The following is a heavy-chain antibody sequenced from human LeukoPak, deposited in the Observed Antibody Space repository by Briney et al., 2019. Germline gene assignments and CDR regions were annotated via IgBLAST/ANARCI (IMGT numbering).Heavy chain of an antibody. Sequence: SETLSLTCTVSGGSISSYYWSWIRQPPGKGLEWIGYIYTSGSTNYNPSLKSRVTISVDTSKNQFSLKLCSVTAADTAVYYCAGWGYCSSTSCYTLGTAWEISNSYNWFDPWGQGTLVTVSS. CDR1: GGSISSYY. V-gene: IGHV4-4*09. CDR2: IYTSGST. D-gene: IGHD2-2*02. J-gene: IGHJ5*02. CDR3: AGWGYCSSTSCYTLGTAWEISNSYNWFDP.